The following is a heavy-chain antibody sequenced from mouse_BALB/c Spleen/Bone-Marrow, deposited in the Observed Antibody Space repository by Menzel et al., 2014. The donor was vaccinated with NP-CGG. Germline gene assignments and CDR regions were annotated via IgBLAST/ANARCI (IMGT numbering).Heavy chain of an antibody. Sequence: VQLQQSGAELMKPGASVKISCKATGYTFSSYWIEWVKQRPGHGLEWIGEILPGSGSTNYNEKFKGKTTFTADKSSNTAYMQLSSLTSEDSAVYYCAREDYYGSSYGDYWGQGTTLTVSS. CDR3: AREDYYGSSYGDY. CDR2: ILPGSGST. CDR1: GYTFSSYW. J-gene: IGHJ2*01. D-gene: IGHD1-1*01. V-gene: IGHV1-9*01.